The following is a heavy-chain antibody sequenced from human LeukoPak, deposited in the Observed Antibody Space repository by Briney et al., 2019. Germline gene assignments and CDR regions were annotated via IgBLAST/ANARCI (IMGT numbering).Heavy chain of an antibody. CDR1: DYTFTSYG. V-gene: IGHV1-18*01. D-gene: IGHD5-24*01. Sequence: ASVKVSCKASDYTFTSYGISWVRQAPGQGLEWMGWISTYKGNTKYTQKLQGRGTMTADTSTRTAYMELRSLRSDDTAVYYCARGWIEMPTVYFDYWGQGTLVSVSS. CDR3: ARGWIEMPTVYFDY. J-gene: IGHJ4*02. CDR2: ISTYKGNT.